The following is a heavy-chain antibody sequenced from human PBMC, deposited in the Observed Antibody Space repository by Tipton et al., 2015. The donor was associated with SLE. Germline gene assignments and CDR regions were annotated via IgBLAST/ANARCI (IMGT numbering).Heavy chain of an antibody. CDR2: ISHSEST. J-gene: IGHJ1*01. V-gene: IGHV4-39*01. Sequence: LRLSCTVSGDSISSSGYYWGWIRQPPGKGLEWIGSISHSESTYYNPSLKSRVTMSIDTSKNQFSLNLNSVTAADTAVYYCARHPRHITASGTYPKAGSQHWGQGTLVIVSS. CDR1: GDSISSSGYY. CDR3: ARHPRHITASGTYPKAGSQH. D-gene: IGHD3-10*01.